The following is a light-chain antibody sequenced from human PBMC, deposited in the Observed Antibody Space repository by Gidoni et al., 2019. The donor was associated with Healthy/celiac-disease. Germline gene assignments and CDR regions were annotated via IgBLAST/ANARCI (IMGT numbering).Light chain of an antibody. CDR2: AAS. CDR1: QSISSY. V-gene: IGKV1-39*01. J-gene: IGKJ5*01. Sequence: DIQMTQSPSSLSASVGDRVTITCRASQSISSYLNWYQQKPEKAPKLLIYAASSLQSGVPSRFSGSGSGTDFTLTISSLQPEDFATYYCQQSYSTPSITFGHXTRLEI. CDR3: QQSYSTPSIT.